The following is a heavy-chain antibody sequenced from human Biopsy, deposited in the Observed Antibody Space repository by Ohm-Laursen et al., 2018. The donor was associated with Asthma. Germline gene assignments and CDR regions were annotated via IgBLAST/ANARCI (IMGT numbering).Heavy chain of an antibody. Sequence: ASVKVSCKASGYTFTGYYMHWARHAPGQGLEWMGRINPNSGGTNYAQKFQGRVTMTRDTSISTAYMELSRLRSDDTAVYYCAREGITGTTAWFDPWGQGTLVTVSS. J-gene: IGHJ5*02. CDR1: GYTFTGYY. D-gene: IGHD1-7*01. CDR3: AREGITGTTAWFDP. V-gene: IGHV1-2*06. CDR2: INPNSGGT.